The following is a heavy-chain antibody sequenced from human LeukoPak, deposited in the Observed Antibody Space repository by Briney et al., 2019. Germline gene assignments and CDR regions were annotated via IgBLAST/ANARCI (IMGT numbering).Heavy chain of an antibody. D-gene: IGHD3-22*01. V-gene: IGHV4-59*08. CDR3: TEFYFDRSGYADY. Sequence: SETLSLTCTVSGGSISSYYWSWIRQPPGKGLEWIGYIYYSGSTNYNSSLKSRVTISVDMSENQVSLKLRSVTAADTAVHYCTEFYFDRSGYADYWGQGTLVTVSS. CDR1: GGSISSYY. CDR2: IYYSGST. J-gene: IGHJ4*02.